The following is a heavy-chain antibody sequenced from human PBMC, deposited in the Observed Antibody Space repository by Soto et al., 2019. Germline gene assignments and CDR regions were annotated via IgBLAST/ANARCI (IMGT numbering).Heavy chain of an antibody. CDR1: GYTFTSYA. CDR2: INAGNGNT. CDR3: ARGGVPYNYYVSGSTTLDYYGMDV. J-gene: IGHJ6*02. Sequence: GASVKVSCKASGYTFTSYAMHWVRQAPGQRLEWMGWINAGNGNTKYSQKFQGRVTITRDTSASTAYMELSSLRSEDTAVYYCARGGVPYNYYVSGSTTLDYYGMDVWGQGTTVTVSS. D-gene: IGHD3-10*01. V-gene: IGHV1-3*01.